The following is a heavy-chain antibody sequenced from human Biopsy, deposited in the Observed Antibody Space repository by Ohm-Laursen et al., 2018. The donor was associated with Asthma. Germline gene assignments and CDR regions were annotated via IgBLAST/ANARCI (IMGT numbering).Heavy chain of an antibody. CDR3: AREGIAVAHFDY. J-gene: IGHJ4*02. CDR1: GFTFSSYA. CDR2: ISYDGSNK. D-gene: IGHD6-19*01. Sequence: RSLRLSCAAPGFTFSSYAMHWVRQAPGKGLEWVAVISYDGSNKYYADSVKGRFTISRDSSKNTLYLQMNSLRAEDTAVYYCAREGIAVAHFDYWGQGTLVTVSS. V-gene: IGHV3-30-3*01.